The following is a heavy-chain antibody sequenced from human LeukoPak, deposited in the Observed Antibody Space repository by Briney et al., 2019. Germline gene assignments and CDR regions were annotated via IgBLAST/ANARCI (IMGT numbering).Heavy chain of an antibody. V-gene: IGHV3-30*04. D-gene: IGHD6-13*01. J-gene: IGHJ4*02. CDR3: ARDGKTPAAGTTS. CDR2: ISYDGSSK. CDR1: GFTFSTYA. Sequence: GRSLRLSCAASGFTFSTYAMHWVRQAPGKGLEWVAVISYDGSSKYYADSVKGRFTISRDNSKNTLYLQMNSLRAEDTAVYYCARDGKTPAAGTTSWGQGTLVTVSS.